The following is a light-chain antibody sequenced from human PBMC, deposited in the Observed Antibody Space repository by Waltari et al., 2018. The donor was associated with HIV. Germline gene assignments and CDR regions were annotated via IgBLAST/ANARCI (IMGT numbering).Light chain of an antibody. Sequence: QSVLTQHPSASGTPGQRVTISCSGSSSNIGSNTVSCFQQLPGTAPKLLIYSNNQRPSGVPDRFSGSKSGTSASLAITGLQSEDEADYYCAAWDDSLNGWVFGGGTKLTVL. J-gene: IGLJ3*02. CDR2: SNN. CDR3: AAWDDSLNGWV. CDR1: SSNIGSNT. V-gene: IGLV1-44*01.